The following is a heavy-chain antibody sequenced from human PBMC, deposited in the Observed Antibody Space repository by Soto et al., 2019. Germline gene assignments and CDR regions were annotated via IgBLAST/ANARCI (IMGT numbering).Heavy chain of an antibody. J-gene: IGHJ5*02. Sequence: ESGGGLVQPGGSLRLSGAASGFTVRTNYMSWVRQAPGKGLNWVSVIYSGGSTYYADSVKARFTISTDNPKHTLYLQMTSLRAEDTAVYYCARDHRRYFDRRLGWFDPWGQGTLVTVSS. V-gene: IGHV3-66*01. D-gene: IGHD3-9*01. CDR2: IYSGGST. CDR3: ARDHRRYFDRRLGWFDP. CDR1: GFTVRTNY.